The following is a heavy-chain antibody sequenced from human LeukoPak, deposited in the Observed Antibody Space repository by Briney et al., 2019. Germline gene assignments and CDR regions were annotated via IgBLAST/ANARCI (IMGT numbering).Heavy chain of an antibody. CDR2: IYYSGST. V-gene: IGHV4-59*01. Sequence: PSETLSLTCTVSGGSISSYYWSWIRQPPGKGLEWIGCIYYSGSTNYNPSLKSRVTISVDTSKNQFSLKLSSVTAADTAVYYRARGTGTTAYWGQGTLVTVSS. CDR3: ARGTGTTAY. J-gene: IGHJ4*02. CDR1: GGSISSYY. D-gene: IGHD1-1*01.